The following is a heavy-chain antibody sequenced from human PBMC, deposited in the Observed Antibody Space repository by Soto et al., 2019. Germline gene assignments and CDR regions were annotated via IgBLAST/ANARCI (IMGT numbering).Heavy chain of an antibody. CDR1: GYTFTGYY. CDR2: INPNSGGT. CDR3: ARGGAESGDTAMAYFDY. Sequence: ASVKVSCKASGYTFTGYYMHWVRQAPGQGLEWMGWINPNSGGTNYAQKFQGWVTMTRDTSISTAYMELSRLRSDDTAVYYCARGGAESGDTAMAYFDYWGQGTLVTVSS. V-gene: IGHV1-2*04. J-gene: IGHJ4*02. D-gene: IGHD5-18*01.